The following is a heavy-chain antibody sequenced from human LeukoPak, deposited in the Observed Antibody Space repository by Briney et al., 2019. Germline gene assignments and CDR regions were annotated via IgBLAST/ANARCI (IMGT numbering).Heavy chain of an antibody. CDR3: ARDRPNNWFDP. CDR2: IHADGSGT. V-gene: IGHV3-74*01. J-gene: IGHJ5*02. CDR1: GFTFSRHW. Sequence: GGSLRLSCAGSGFTFSRHWMHWVRQAPGKGLVWVSGIHADGSGTDYADFVKGRFTISRDNAKNMLYPDMNSLRADDTAVYYCARDRPNNWFDPWGQGTLVTVSS.